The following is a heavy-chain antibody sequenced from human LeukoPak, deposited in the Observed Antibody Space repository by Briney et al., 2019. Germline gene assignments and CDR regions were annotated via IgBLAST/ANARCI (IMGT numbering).Heavy chain of an antibody. Sequence: GGSLRLSCAASGLTFSNYAMSWVRQAPGKGLGWVSSISDTGGSTYYADSVKGRFTISRDNSKNTLYLQMNSLRAEDTAVYYCAKEPAYFYGSGSFSHYFDYWGQGTLVTGTS. V-gene: IGHV3-23*01. D-gene: IGHD3-10*01. CDR1: GLTFSNYA. J-gene: IGHJ4*02. CDR3: AKEPAYFYGSGSFSHYFDY. CDR2: ISDTGGST.